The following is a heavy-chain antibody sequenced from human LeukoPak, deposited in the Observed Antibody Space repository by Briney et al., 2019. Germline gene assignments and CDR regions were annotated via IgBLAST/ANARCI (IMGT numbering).Heavy chain of an antibody. CDR2: FYDSGST. D-gene: IGHD6-13*01. CDR3: ARQKGGSSWSDS. Sequence: PSETLSLTCTVSGGSISSSTYYWDWIRQPPGKGLEWIGTFYDSGSTWYNPSLKSRVTISGDTSKNQFSLKLTSVTAADTAVYFCARQKGGSSWSDSWGQGALVSVSA. J-gene: IGHJ4*02. V-gene: IGHV4-39*01. CDR1: GGSISSSTYY.